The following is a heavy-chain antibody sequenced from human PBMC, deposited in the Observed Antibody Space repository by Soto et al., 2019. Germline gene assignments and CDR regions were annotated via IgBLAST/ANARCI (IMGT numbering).Heavy chain of an antibody. Sequence: QVQLQESGPGLVKPSETLSLTCTVSGGSISSYYWSWIRQPPGKGLEWIGYIYYSGSTNYNPSLTSRVTISADPSKNQFSLKLSSVTAADTAVYYCAREAWCSGGSCHTRGLDYWGQGTLVTVSS. CDR3: AREAWCSGGSCHTRGLDY. D-gene: IGHD2-15*01. J-gene: IGHJ4*02. CDR2: IYYSGST. CDR1: GGSISSYY. V-gene: IGHV4-59*01.